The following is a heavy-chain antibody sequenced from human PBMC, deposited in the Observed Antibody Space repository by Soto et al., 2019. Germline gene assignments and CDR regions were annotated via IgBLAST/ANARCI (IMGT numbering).Heavy chain of an antibody. D-gene: IGHD3-22*01. CDR1: GFTFSSYA. Sequence: EVQLLESGGGLVQPGGSLRLSCAASGFTFSSYAMSWVRQAPGKGLEWVSAISGSGGSTYYADSVKGRFTISRDNSKNTLYLQMNSLRAEDTAVYYCAKDLCLGYYDSSGYCPFDYWGQGTLVTVSS. CDR3: AKDLCLGYYDSSGYCPFDY. CDR2: ISGSGGST. J-gene: IGHJ4*02. V-gene: IGHV3-23*01.